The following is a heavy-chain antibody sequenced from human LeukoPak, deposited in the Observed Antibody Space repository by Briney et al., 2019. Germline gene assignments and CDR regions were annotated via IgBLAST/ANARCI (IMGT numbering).Heavy chain of an antibody. Sequence: GGSLRLSCSASGFTFSSYAMSWVRQAPGKGLEWVSVISSSGGTTYYADSVKGRFTISRDNSKNTLYLQMNSLRAEDTAVYYCARKALGYCTNGVCYFDNWGQGTLVTVSS. CDR2: ISSSGGTT. J-gene: IGHJ4*02. CDR1: GFTFSSYA. CDR3: ARKALGYCTNGVCYFDN. D-gene: IGHD2-8*01. V-gene: IGHV3-23*01.